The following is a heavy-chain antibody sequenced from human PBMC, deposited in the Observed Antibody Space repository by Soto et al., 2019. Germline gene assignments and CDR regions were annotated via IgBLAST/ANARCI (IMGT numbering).Heavy chain of an antibody. Sequence: ASVKVSCKVSGYTLSEVSIHWVRQTPGKGREWMGGFDPENDETSYAQKFQGRVTLTEDTSTDTAYLELSSLRSEDTAIYYCAIAAYCGGATCYSGYNWFDPWGQGXQVTVSS. V-gene: IGHV1-24*01. CDR3: AIAAYCGGATCYSGYNWFDP. J-gene: IGHJ5*02. CDR1: GYTLSEVS. D-gene: IGHD2-21*01. CDR2: FDPENDET.